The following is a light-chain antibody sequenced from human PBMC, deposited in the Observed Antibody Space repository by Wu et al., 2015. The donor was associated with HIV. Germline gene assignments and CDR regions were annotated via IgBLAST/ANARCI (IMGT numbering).Light chain of an antibody. V-gene: IGKV1-NL1*01. CDR3: QQYYSTPYS. CDR2: VAS. Sequence: DIQMTQSPSSLSASVGDRVTITCRASQGISNSLAWYQQKAGKAPKLLLYVASRFESGVPSRFSGSGSGTDYTLTISSLQPEDFATYYCQQYYSTPYSFGRGDQAGDQT. CDR1: QGISNS. J-gene: IGKJ2*03.